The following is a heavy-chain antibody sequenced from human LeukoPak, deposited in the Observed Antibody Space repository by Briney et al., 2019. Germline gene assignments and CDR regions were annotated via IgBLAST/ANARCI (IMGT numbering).Heavy chain of an antibody. D-gene: IGHD4-17*01. CDR3: AKSTVTASFYYYYYYMDV. CDR1: AFTFSRYG. CDR2: IRYDGSNK. V-gene: IGHV3-30*02. J-gene: IGHJ6*03. Sequence: GGSLRLSCAASAFTFSRYGMHWVRQAPGKGLVWVAFIRYDGSNKYYADSVKGRFTISRDNSENTLYLQMNSLRAEDTAVYYCAKSTVTASFYYYYYYMDVWGRGTTVTVSS.